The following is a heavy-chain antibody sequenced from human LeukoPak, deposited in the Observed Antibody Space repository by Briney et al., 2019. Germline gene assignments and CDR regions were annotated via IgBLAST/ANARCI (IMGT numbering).Heavy chain of an antibody. V-gene: IGHV4-59*01. CDR2: IYYSGGT. CDR3: ARSPRELGPYYFDY. CDR1: GGSISDYY. J-gene: IGHJ4*02. Sequence: SETLSLTCTVSGGSISDYYWNWMRQPPGKGLEWIGYIYYSGGTNYNPSLKSRVSISVDTSKNQFSLKLSSVTAADTAVYYCARSPRELGPYYFDYWGQGTLVTVSS. D-gene: IGHD3-10*01.